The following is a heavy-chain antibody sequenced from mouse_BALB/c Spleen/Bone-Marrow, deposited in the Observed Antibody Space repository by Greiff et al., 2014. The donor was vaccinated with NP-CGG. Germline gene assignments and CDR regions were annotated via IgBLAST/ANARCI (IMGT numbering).Heavy chain of an antibody. CDR2: IDPANGNT. V-gene: IGHV14-3*02. J-gene: IGHJ1*01. CDR3: VYGRDWYFDV. CDR1: GFNIKDTY. Sequence: VQLKESGAELVKPGASVKLSCTASGFNIKDTYMHSVKERPEQGLEWIGRIDPANGNTKYDPKFQGKATITADTSSNTAYLQLSSLTSEDTAVYYCVYGRDWYFDVWGAGTTVTVSS. D-gene: IGHD1-1*01.